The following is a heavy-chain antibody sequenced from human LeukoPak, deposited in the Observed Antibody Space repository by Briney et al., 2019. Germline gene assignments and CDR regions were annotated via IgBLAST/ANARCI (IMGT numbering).Heavy chain of an antibody. J-gene: IGHJ4*02. V-gene: IGHV5-51*01. CDR1: GSRFTSYW. D-gene: IGHD5-18*01. CDR2: IYPGDCDT. CDR3: ARLVGRGYSYKYYFDY. Sequence: GESLKISCKASGSRFTSYWIGWVRQMPGKSLEGMGIIYPGDCDTRYSPSFQGQVTISADKAISTAYLQWSSLKASDTAMYYCARLVGRGYSYKYYFDYWGQGTLVTVSS.